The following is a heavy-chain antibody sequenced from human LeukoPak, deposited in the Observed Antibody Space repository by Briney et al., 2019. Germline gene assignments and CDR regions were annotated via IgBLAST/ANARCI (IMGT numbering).Heavy chain of an antibody. CDR1: GFTFSSYG. V-gene: IGHV3-33*08. CDR3: ARVRGRDGYNPQDY. CDR2: IWYDGSNK. D-gene: IGHD5-24*01. Sequence: PGGSLRLSCAASGFTFSSYGMLWVRQAPGKGLEWVAVIWYDGSNKYYADSVKGRFTISKDNSKNTLYLQMNSLRAEDTAVYYCARVRGRDGYNPQDYWGQGTLVTVSS. J-gene: IGHJ4*02.